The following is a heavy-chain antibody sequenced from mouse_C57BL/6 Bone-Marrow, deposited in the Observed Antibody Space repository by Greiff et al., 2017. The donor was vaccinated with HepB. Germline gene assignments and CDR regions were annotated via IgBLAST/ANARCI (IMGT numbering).Heavy chain of an antibody. V-gene: IGHV1-18*01. J-gene: IGHJ3*01. Sequence: EVKLQESGPELVKPGASVKIPCKASGYTFTDYNMDWVKQSHGKSLEWIGDINPNNGGTIYNQKFKGKATLTVDKSSSTAYMELRSLTSEDTAVYYCAREGYGSSSFAYWGQGTLVTVSA. CDR2: INPNNGGT. CDR3: AREGYGSSSFAY. CDR1: GYTFTDYN. D-gene: IGHD1-1*01.